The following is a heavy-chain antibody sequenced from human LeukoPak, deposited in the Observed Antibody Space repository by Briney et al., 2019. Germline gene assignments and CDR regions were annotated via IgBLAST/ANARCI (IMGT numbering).Heavy chain of an antibody. V-gene: IGHV5-51*01. D-gene: IGHD3-3*01. CDR2: IYPVDSDT. Sequence: GESLKISCKGSGYSFTSYWIGWVRQMPGKRQEWMGIIYPVDSDTRHSPSFQGQVTITADNTISTDYQQWSSLTASATAMYYWGRHGTIFGAGTSDAFDIWGQGTMVTVSS. CDR3: GRHGTIFGAGTSDAFDI. J-gene: IGHJ3*02. CDR1: GYSFTSYW.